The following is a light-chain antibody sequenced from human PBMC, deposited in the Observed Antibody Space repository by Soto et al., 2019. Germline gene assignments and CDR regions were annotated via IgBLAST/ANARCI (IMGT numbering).Light chain of an antibody. J-gene: IGKJ5*01. CDR1: QSVSID. Sequence: EIVMTQSPATLSLSPGERATLSWRASQSVSIDLAWYQQKPGQAPRLLIYGASTRAGGIPGMLGSSWCGTDFTLTLSSLEAEDFAVYYCQQRAASSTFGQGTRLEIK. CDR3: QQRAASST. V-gene: IGKV3D-15*01. CDR2: GAS.